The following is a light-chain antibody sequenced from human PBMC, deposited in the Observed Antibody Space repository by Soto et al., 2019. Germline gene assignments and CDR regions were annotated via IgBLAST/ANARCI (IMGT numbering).Light chain of an antibody. J-gene: IGLJ1*01. CDR1: SSDVGGYNS. CDR2: EVT. V-gene: IGLV2-14*01. Sequence: QSVLAQPASVSGSPGQSITISCTGTSSDVGGYNSVSWYQQHPGKAPKLVIYEVTNRPSGISNRFSGSKSGNTASLPISGLQAEDEADYYCSSYTSSSTRVFGTGTKVTAL. CDR3: SSYTSSSTRV.